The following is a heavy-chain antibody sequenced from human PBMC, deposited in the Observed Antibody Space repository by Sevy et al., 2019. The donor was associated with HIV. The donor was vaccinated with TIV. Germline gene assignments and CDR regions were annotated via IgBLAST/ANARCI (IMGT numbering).Heavy chain of an antibody. CDR1: GFTFDDYA. J-gene: IGHJ3*02. CDR3: AKGGIQLWSDAFDI. D-gene: IGHD5-18*01. V-gene: IGHV3-9*03. CDR2: ISWNSGNI. Sequence: GGSLRLSCVASGFTFDDYAMHWVRQAPGKGLEWVSGISWNSGNIGYADSVKGRFTISRDNAKNSLYLQMNSLRAEDMALYHCAKGGIQLWSDAFDIWGQGTMVTVSS.